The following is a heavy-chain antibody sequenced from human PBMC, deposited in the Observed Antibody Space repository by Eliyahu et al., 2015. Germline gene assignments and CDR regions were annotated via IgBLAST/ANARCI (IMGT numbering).Heavy chain of an antibody. D-gene: IGHD2-15*01. CDR3: ARHLGSKNWFDP. CDR1: GGSISSYX. Sequence: QVQLQESGPGLVKPSETLSLTCTVSGGSISSYXWSWIRQPPGKGLEWIGYIYYSGSTNYNPSLKSRVTISVDTSKNQFSLKLSSVTAADTAVYYCARHLGSKNWFDPWGQGTLVTVSS. CDR2: IYYSGST. V-gene: IGHV4-59*08. J-gene: IGHJ5*02.